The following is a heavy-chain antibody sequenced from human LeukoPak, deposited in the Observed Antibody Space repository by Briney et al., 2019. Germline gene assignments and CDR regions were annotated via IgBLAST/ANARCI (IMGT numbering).Heavy chain of an antibody. D-gene: IGHD3-22*01. Sequence: GGSLRLSCAASGFTFSTYSMNWVRQAPGKGLEWVSSISSGSSFIYYADSVKGRFTNSRDNAKNSLFLQMNSLRAEDTAVYYCARESSGYFYWGQGTLLTVCS. CDR1: GFTFSTYS. V-gene: IGHV3-21*01. CDR2: ISSGSSFI. J-gene: IGHJ4*02. CDR3: ARESSGYFY.